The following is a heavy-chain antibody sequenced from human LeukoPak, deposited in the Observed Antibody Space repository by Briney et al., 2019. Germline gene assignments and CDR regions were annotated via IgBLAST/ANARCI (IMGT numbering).Heavy chain of an antibody. D-gene: IGHD2-15*01. Sequence: ASVKVSCKASGYSFTSYGISWVRQAPGQGLEWMGWISPYNGNTNYAQKLQGRVTMTTDTSTSTAYMELRSLRSEDTAVYYCARVVIVSTAPSDYFDYWGQGTLVTVSS. J-gene: IGHJ4*02. CDR2: ISPYNGNT. CDR3: ARVVIVSTAPSDYFDY. CDR1: GYSFTSYG. V-gene: IGHV1-18*01.